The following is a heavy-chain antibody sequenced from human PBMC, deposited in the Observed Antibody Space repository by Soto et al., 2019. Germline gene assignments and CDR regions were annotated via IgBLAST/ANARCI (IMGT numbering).Heavy chain of an antibody. Sequence: SETLSLTCTVSGGSISSSSYYWGWIRQPPGKGLEWIGSIYYSGSTYYNPSLKSRVTISVDTSKNQFSLKLSSVTAADTAVYYCARQSLGPCFDYWGQGTLVTVSS. CDR1: GGSISSSSYY. CDR3: ARQSLGPCFDY. V-gene: IGHV4-39*01. D-gene: IGHD3-16*01. CDR2: IYYSGST. J-gene: IGHJ4*02.